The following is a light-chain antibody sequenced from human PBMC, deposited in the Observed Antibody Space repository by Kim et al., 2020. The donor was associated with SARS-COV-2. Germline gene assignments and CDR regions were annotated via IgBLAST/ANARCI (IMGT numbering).Light chain of an antibody. V-gene: IGLV3-19*01. CDR3: NSRDSSGNQV. CDR1: SLRSYY. Sequence: SSELTQDPAVSVALGQTVRITCQGDSLRSYYASWYQQKPGQAPVLVIYGKNNRPSGIPDRFSGSSSGNTASLTITRAQAEDEADYYCNSRDSSGNQVFVG. J-gene: IGLJ3*02. CDR2: GKN.